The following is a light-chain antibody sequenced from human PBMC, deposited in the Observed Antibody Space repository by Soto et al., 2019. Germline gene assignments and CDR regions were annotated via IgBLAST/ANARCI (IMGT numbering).Light chain of an antibody. J-gene: IGKJ1*01. CDR3: QHYNSYSEA. CDR2: AAS. Sequence: DIQLTQSPASLSASVGDTVTITCRASQSITGYLNWYQQKPGTGPKLLIWAASSLQSGAPSRFSGSVSGTDFTLTISSLQPEDFATYYCQHYNSYSEAFGQGTKVELK. V-gene: IGKV1-39*01. CDR1: QSITGY.